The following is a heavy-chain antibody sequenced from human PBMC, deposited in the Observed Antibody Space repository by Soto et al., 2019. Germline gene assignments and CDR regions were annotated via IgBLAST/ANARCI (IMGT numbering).Heavy chain of an antibody. D-gene: IGHD3-22*01. CDR2: IIPIFGTA. Sequence: SVKVSCTASGGTFSSYAISWVRQAPGQGLEWMGGIIPIFGTANYAQKFQGRVTITADESTSTAYMELSSLRSEDTAVYYCARDLSLYYYDSSGYLAYWGQGTLVTVSS. J-gene: IGHJ4*02. CDR1: GGTFSSYA. CDR3: ARDLSLYYYDSSGYLAY. V-gene: IGHV1-69*13.